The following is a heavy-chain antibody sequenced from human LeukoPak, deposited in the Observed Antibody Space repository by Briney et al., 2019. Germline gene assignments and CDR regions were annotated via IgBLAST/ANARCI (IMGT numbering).Heavy chain of an antibody. CDR2: ISGSGGST. CDR1: GFTFSSYA. J-gene: IGHJ4*02. CDR3: AKGPDGQWLVRLLNY. Sequence: GGSLRLSCAASGFTFSSYAMSWVRQAPGKGLEWVSAISGSGGSTYYADSVKGRFTISRDNSKNTLYLQMNSLRAEDTAVYYCAKGPDGQWLVRLLNYWGQGTLVTVSS. V-gene: IGHV3-23*01. D-gene: IGHD6-19*01.